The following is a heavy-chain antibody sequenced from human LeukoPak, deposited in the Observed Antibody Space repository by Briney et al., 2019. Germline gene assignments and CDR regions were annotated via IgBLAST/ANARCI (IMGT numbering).Heavy chain of an antibody. D-gene: IGHD1-26*01. J-gene: IGHJ4*02. CDR3: ARGSGNYFPFDYFPFDY. Sequence: ASVKVSCEASGYNFIANSIHWVRQAPGQGLEWMGWINPYDGATNYVQKFQGRVTMTRDTSITTAFMEVSGLRSDDTAVYYCARGSGNYFPFDYFPFDYWGQGSLVTVSS. CDR2: INPYDGAT. V-gene: IGHV1-2*02. CDR1: GYNFIANS.